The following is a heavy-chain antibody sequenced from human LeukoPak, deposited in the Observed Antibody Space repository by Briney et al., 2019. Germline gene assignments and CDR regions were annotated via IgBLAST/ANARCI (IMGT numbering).Heavy chain of an antibody. CDR2: ISGSGDHT. CDR1: GFTFSDYA. J-gene: IGHJ1*01. V-gene: IGHV3-23*01. D-gene: IGHD6-13*01. CDR3: AKDLRYSSSWYAYFQH. Sequence: GGSLRLSCAASGFTFSDYAMSWVRQAPGKGLEWVSDISGSGDHTYYADSVKGRFTISRDNSKNTFYLQMTSLRAEDTAVYYCAKDLRYSSSWYAYFQHWGQGTLVTVSS.